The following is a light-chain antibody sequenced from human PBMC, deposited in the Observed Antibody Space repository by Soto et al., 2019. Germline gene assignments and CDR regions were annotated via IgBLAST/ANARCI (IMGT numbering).Light chain of an antibody. CDR2: DAS. Sequence: DIQMTQSPSSLSASVGDRVTITCQASQDISNYLNWYQQKPGKAPKLLIYDASNLETGVPSRFIGSGSGTDFTFTISSLQAEDIATYYCQQYDNLPVTFGGGTKVEIK. CDR3: QQYDNLPVT. CDR1: QDISNY. J-gene: IGKJ4*01. V-gene: IGKV1-33*01.